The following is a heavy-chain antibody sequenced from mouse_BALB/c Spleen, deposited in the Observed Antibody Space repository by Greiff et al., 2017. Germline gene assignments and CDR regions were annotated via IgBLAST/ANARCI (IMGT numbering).Heavy chain of an antibody. CDR3: AREGGYPYAMDY. Sequence: QVQLQQSGAELARPGASVKLSCKASGYTFTSYWMQWVKQRPGQGLEWIGAIYPGDGDTRYTQKFKGKATLTADKSSSTAYMQLSSLASEDSAVYYCAREGGYPYAMDYWGQGTSVTVSS. CDR2: IYPGDGDT. J-gene: IGHJ4*01. CDR1: GYTFTSYW. V-gene: IGHV1-87*01. D-gene: IGHD2-2*01.